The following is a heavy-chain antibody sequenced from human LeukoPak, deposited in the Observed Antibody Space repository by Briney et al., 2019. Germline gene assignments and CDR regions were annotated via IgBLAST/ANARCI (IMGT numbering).Heavy chain of an antibody. CDR2: IYYSGST. CDR1: GGSISSYY. V-gene: IGHV4-59*08. Sequence: SETLSLTCTVSGGSISSYYWSWIRQPPGKGLEWIGYIYYSGSTNYNPSLKSRVTILVDTSKNQFSLKLSSVTAADTAVYYCARVAVAGIGLDAFDIWGQGTMVTVSS. CDR3: ARVAVAGIGLDAFDI. J-gene: IGHJ3*02. D-gene: IGHD6-19*01.